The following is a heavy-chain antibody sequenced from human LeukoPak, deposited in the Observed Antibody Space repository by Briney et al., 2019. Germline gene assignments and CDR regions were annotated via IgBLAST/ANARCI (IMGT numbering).Heavy chain of an antibody. CDR2: IYYTET. V-gene: IGHV4-59*08. Sequence: SETLSLTCTVSGGSVSNYYWSWIRQSPGKGLEWIGYIYYTETSYNPSLKSRVTISVDTSKNQFSLKLSSVTAADTAVYYCARALTGTNWFDPWGQGTLVTVSS. CDR1: GGSVSNYY. J-gene: IGHJ5*02. D-gene: IGHD1-7*01. CDR3: ARALTGTNWFDP.